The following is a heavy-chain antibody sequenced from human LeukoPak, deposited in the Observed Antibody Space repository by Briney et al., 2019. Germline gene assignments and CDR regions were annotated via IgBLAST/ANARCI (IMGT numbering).Heavy chain of an antibody. CDR3: ARGQYLTFPDY. Sequence: PSETLSLTCTVSGGSVSSDYLTWIRQPPGKGLEWIGYISDIGSSSYNPSPKSRLTISLDTSKNQFSLKLTSVTAADTAVYYCARGQYLTFPDYWGQGTLVTVSS. V-gene: IGHV4-59*02. CDR2: ISDIGSS. J-gene: IGHJ4*02. CDR1: GGSVSSDY. D-gene: IGHD2-2*02.